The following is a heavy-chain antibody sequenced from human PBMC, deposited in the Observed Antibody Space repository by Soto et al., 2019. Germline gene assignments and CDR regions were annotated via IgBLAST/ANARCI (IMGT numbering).Heavy chain of an antibody. Sequence: PSETLSLTCTVSGASMNDYYGSWIRQPPGKGLEWIGYMHYTGYSNYNASLKSRVTISIDRSKNQISLNLRSLTAADTAVYYCARSGHSFAGAVWGQGTRVT. D-gene: IGHD3-16*01. V-gene: IGHV4-59*01. CDR1: GASMNDYY. CDR2: MHYTGYS. J-gene: IGHJ4*02. CDR3: ARSGHSFAGAV.